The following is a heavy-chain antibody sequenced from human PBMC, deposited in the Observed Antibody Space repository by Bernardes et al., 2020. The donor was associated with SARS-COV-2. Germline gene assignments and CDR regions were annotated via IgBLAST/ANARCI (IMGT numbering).Heavy chain of an antibody. CDR1: GYTFTHYY. J-gene: IGHJ4*02. CDR3: ARGPISSIDY. D-gene: IGHD3-10*01. V-gene: IGHV1-2*02. CDR2: INPSSGVT. Sequence: ASVKDSCKASGYTFTHYYIHWVRQAPGQGFEWMGWINPSSGVTNYAQNFQGGVTMTRDTSISTAYMELSSLRADDTAVFYCARGPISSIDYWGQGSLVTVSS.